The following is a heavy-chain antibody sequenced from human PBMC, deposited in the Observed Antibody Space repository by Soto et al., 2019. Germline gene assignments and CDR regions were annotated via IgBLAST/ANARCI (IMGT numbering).Heavy chain of an antibody. J-gene: IGHJ4*02. CDR3: ARDPEGDYGMLFDF. V-gene: IGHV3-23*01. D-gene: IGHD4-17*01. CDR1: GFTFTNYA. Sequence: EMQLMESGGGLVQPGGSLRLSCAASGFTFTNYAMAWVRQAPGKESEWVSSITSSGDTTYNPDSVKGRFTISRDNSRNTVFLQMDSLRAEDTALYYCARDPEGDYGMLFDFWGQGTLVTVSS. CDR2: ITSSGDTT.